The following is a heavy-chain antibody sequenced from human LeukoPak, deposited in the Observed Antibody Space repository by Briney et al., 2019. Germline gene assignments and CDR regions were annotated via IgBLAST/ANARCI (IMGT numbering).Heavy chain of an antibody. V-gene: IGHV4-4*07. CDR2: IYTSGSA. J-gene: IGHJ4*02. Sequence: SETLSLTCTVSGGSISSYYWSWIRQPAGKGLEWVGRIYTSGSANYNPSLKSRVTMSVDTSKNQFSLKLSSVTAADTAVYYCARGGLLGTFDYWGQGTLVTVSS. CDR3: ARGGLLGTFDY. D-gene: IGHD3-10*01. CDR1: GGSISSYY.